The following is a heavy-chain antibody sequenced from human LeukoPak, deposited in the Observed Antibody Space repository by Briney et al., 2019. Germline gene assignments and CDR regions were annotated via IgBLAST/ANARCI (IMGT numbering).Heavy chain of an antibody. CDR2: ISSSGGNT. Sequence: GGSLRLSCAASGFTFSSYAMIWVRQAPGKGLEWVSAISSSGGNTYYADSVKGRFTISKDNSKNTLYLQMNSLRVEDTAVYYCAKGPIEYYGSGSYNQPPDYWGQGTLVTVSS. CDR3: AKGPIEYYGSGSYNQPPDY. V-gene: IGHV3-23*01. D-gene: IGHD3-10*01. CDR1: GFTFSSYA. J-gene: IGHJ4*02.